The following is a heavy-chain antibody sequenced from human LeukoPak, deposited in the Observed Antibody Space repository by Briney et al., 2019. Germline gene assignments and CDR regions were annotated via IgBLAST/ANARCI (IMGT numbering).Heavy chain of an antibody. Sequence: ASVKVSCKASGYTFSSYYMHWVRQAPGQGLEWMGIINPSGGSTSYAQKFQGRVTMTRDTSTSTVYMELSSLRSDDTAVYYCARDSGAAGTGGDYWGQGTLVTVSS. CDR1: GYTFSSYY. J-gene: IGHJ4*02. CDR2: INPSGGST. CDR3: ARDSGAAGTGGDY. D-gene: IGHD6-13*01. V-gene: IGHV1-46*01.